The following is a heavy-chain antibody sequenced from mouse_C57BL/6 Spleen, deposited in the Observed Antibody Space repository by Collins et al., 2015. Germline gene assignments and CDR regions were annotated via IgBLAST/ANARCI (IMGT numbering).Heavy chain of an antibody. V-gene: IGHV2-9*02. CDR3: ASLYGNYYAMDY. D-gene: IGHD2-10*02. Sequence: LTSYGVHWVRQPPGKGLEWLGVIWAGGSTNYNSALMSRLSISKDNSKSQVFLKMNSLQTDDTAMYYCASLYGNYYAMDYWGQGTSVTVSS. CDR1: LTSYG. CDR2: IWAGGST. J-gene: IGHJ4*01.